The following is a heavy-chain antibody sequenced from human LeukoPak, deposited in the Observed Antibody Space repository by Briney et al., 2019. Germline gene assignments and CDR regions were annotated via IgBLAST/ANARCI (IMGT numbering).Heavy chain of an antibody. CDR1: GYTLTELS. V-gene: IGHV1-46*01. D-gene: IGHD3-22*01. J-gene: IGHJ4*02. Sequence: ASVKVSCKVSGYTLTELSMHWVRQAPGQGLEWMGIINPSGGRPGYAQKFLGRLSMTRDTSPTTVYMELSSLRSEDTAVYYCATPHYYNTSGYYPGGYWGQGTLVTVAS. CDR2: INPSGGRP. CDR3: ATPHYYNTSGYYPGGY.